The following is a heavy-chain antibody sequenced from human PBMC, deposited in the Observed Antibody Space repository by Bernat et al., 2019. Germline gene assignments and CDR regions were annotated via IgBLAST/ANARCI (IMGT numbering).Heavy chain of an antibody. CDR3: ARLGSSWSIDY. V-gene: IGHV3-33*01. Sequence: VQVVESGGGLVQPGGSLRLSCAASGFTFSNYGMHWVRQAPGKGLEWVAVIWYDGSNKYYADSVKGRFTISRDNSKNTLYLQMNSLGDEDTAVYYCARLGSSWSIDYWGQGTVVTVSS. D-gene: IGHD6-13*01. J-gene: IGHJ4*02. CDR2: IWYDGSNK. CDR1: GFTFSNYG.